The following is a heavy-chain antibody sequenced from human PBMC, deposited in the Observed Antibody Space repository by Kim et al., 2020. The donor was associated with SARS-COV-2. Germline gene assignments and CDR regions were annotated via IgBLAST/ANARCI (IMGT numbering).Heavy chain of an antibody. CDR2: INHSGST. CDR1: GGSFSGYY. J-gene: IGHJ3*02. V-gene: IGHV4-34*01. Sequence: SETLSLTCAVYGGSFSGYYWSWIRQPPGKGLEWIGEINHSGSTNYNPSLKSRITISVDTSKNQFSLKLSSVTAADTAVYYCARGGYCSSTSCPYDAFDIWGQGTMGTVSS. CDR3: ARGGYCSSTSCPYDAFDI. D-gene: IGHD2-2*01.